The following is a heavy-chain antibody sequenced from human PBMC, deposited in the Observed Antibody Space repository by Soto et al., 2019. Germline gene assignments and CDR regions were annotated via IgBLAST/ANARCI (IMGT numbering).Heavy chain of an antibody. D-gene: IGHD2-15*01. J-gene: IGHJ4*02. CDR1: GGTFSSYA. Sequence: SVKVSCKASGGTFSSYAISWVRQAPGQGLEWMGGIIPIFGTANYAQKFQGRVTITADESTSTAYMELSSLRSEDTAVYYCARERIDGGITFDYWGQGTLVTVSS. CDR2: IIPIFGTA. V-gene: IGHV1-69*13. CDR3: ARERIDGGITFDY.